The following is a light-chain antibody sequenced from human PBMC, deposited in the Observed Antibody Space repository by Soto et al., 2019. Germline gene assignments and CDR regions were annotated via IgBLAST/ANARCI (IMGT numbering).Light chain of an antibody. CDR2: DAS. J-gene: IGKJ5*01. CDR1: QGISSY. CDR3: QQRGET. Sequence: LTQSPATLCLSPGERATLSCTASQGISSYIAWSQQTPGHPPRLLMFDASRRVAGIPPRFSGGGFGREFTLTISSLEPEDFAIYYCQQRGETFGPGTRLEIK. V-gene: IGKV3-11*02.